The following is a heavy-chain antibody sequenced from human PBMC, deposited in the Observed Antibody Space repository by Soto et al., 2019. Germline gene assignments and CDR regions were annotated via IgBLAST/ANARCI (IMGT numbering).Heavy chain of an antibody. CDR1: GGSISSSSYY. CDR2: IYYSGST. V-gene: IGHV4-39*01. CDR3: ARHTGGDGYYFDY. D-gene: IGHD4-17*01. J-gene: IGHJ4*02. Sequence: SETLSLTCTVSGGSISSSSYYWGWICQPPGKGLEWIGSIYYSGSTYYNPSLKSRVTISVDTSRNQFSLKLSSVTATDTAVYYCARHTGGDGYYFDYWGQGTLVTVSS.